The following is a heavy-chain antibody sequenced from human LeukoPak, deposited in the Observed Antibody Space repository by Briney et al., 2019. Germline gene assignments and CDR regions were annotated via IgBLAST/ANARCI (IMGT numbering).Heavy chain of an antibody. CDR3: ARLKGGIVVVPAARIDY. Sequence: SETLSLTCTVSGGSIRSSSYYWGWIRQPPGKGLEWIGTIFYSGSTYYNPSLKSRVTISVDTSKNQFSLKLSSVTAADTAVYYCARLKGGIVVVPAARIDYWGQGTLVTVSS. CDR2: IFYSGST. CDR1: GGSIRSSSYY. J-gene: IGHJ4*02. V-gene: IGHV4-39*01. D-gene: IGHD2-2*01.